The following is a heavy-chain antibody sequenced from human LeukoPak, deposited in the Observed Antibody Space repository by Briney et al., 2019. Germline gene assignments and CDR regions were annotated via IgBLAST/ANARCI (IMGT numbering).Heavy chain of an antibody. CDR1: GFTFSTFA. Sequence: GGSLRLSCATSGFTFSTFAFNWVRQAPGKGLEWVSVISASGTITYYADSVKGRFTFSRDNSKNTVFLQMNSLRAEDTAVYYCAKLAGNFSPYYSYMDVWGKGTTVTVSS. CDR3: AKLAGNFSPYYSYMDV. V-gene: IGHV3-23*01. D-gene: IGHD6-19*01. J-gene: IGHJ6*03. CDR2: ISASGTIT.